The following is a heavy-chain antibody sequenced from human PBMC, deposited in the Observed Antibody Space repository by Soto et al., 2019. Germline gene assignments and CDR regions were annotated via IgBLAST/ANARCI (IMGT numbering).Heavy chain of an antibody. D-gene: IGHD6-13*01. Sequence: GESLKISGKGSGCSFTSYWIGCVRQMPGKGLEWMGIIYPGDSDTRYSPSFQGQVTISADKSISTAYLQWSSLKASDTAIYYCARTAAAGKYYYGVDVWGQGTTVTVSS. CDR2: IYPGDSDT. J-gene: IGHJ6*02. V-gene: IGHV5-51*01. CDR3: ARTAAAGKYYYGVDV. CDR1: GCSFTSYW.